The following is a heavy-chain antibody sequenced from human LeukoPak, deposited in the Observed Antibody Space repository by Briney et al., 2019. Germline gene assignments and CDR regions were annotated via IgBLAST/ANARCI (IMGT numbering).Heavy chain of an antibody. J-gene: IGHJ4*02. D-gene: IGHD6-6*01. V-gene: IGHV3-23*01. CDR1: GFAFSSYG. CDR2: ITDSGDTT. CDR3: AKRVEYSSSSGGYFDY. Sequence: GGSLRLSCAASGFAFSSYGMSWVRQAPGKGLEWVPGITDSGDTTYYADSVKGRFTISRDNSKNTLFLQMNSLRAEDTAVYYCAKRVEYSSSSGGYFDYWGQGTLVTVSS.